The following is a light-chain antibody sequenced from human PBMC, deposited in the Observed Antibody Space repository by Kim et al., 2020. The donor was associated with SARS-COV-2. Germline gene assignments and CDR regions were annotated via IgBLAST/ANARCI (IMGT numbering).Light chain of an antibody. CDR2: DAS. CDR1: QSVSSY. V-gene: IGKV3-11*01. J-gene: IGKJ3*01. Sequence: EIVLTQSPATLSLSPGETATLSCRASQSVSSYLAWYQQKPGQAPRLLIYDASNRATGIPARFSGSGSGTDFTLTISNLEPEDFAVYYCQQRGTLKGSFGPGTKVDIK. CDR3: QQRGTLKGS.